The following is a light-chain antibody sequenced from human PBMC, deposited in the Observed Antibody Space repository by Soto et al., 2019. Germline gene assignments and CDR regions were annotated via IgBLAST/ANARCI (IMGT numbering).Light chain of an antibody. Sequence: EIVVTQSPGTLSLSPGERATLSCRASQSISTTYLAWYQQRPGQAPRLRIYGTSSRATGIPDRFSGSGSATDFTRTINRLEPEDFAGYYCQQYGSSPYTFGQGSKLEIK. CDR3: QQYGSSPYT. CDR1: QSISTTY. CDR2: GTS. J-gene: IGKJ2*01. V-gene: IGKV3-20*01.